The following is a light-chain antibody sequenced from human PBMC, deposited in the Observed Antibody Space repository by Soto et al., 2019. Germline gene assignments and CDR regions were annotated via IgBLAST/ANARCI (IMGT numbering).Light chain of an antibody. CDR3: SSYTTSNTRQIV. CDR1: SSDVGGYTY. Sequence: QSALAQPASVSGCPGQAITISCTGTSSDVGGYTYVSWYQQHPGKAPKFIIYDVSNRPSGVSNRFSGSKSGNTASLTISGLQAEDEADYYCSSYTTSNTRQIVFGTGTKVTVL. V-gene: IGLV2-14*01. J-gene: IGLJ1*01. CDR2: DVS.